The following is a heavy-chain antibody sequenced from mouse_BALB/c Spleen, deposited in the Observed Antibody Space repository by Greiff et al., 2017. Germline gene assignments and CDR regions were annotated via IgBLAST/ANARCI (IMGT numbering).Heavy chain of an antibody. Sequence: QVQLQQSGAELMKPGASVKISCKATGYTFSSYWIEWVKQRPGHGLEWIGEILPGSGSTNYNEKFKGKATFTADTSSNTAYMQLSSLTSEDSAVYYCARAGVRRGYYFDYWGQGTTLTVSS. CDR2: ILPGSGST. V-gene: IGHV1-9*01. J-gene: IGHJ2*01. CDR1: GYTFSSYW. CDR3: ARAGVRRGYYFDY. D-gene: IGHD2-14*01.